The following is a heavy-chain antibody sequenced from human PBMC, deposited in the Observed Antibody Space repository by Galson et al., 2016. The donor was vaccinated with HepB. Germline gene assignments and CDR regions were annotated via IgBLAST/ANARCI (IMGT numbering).Heavy chain of an antibody. V-gene: IGHV1-69*13. D-gene: IGHD2-21*02. CDR1: GGTFNTNV. CDR2: IIIVLGTT. J-gene: IGHJ4*02. Sequence: SVKVSCKASGGTFNTNVISWVRLAPGQGLEWMGGIIIVLGTTNYAQKFQGRLTITADESTGTAYMELSSLRSEDTALYYCATEKSDSLIPFDSWGQGTLVTVSS. CDR3: ATEKSDSLIPFDS.